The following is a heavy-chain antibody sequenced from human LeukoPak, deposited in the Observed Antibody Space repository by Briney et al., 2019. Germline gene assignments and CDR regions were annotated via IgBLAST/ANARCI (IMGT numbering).Heavy chain of an antibody. V-gene: IGHV1-69*01. CDR2: IIPIFGTA. CDR3: ARDRSLNWNLWFDP. J-gene: IGHJ5*02. D-gene: IGHD1-7*01. Sequence: SVKVSCKASGSTFSSYAISWVRQAPGQGLEWMGGIIPIFGTANYAQKFQGRVTITADESTSTAYMELSSLRSEDTAVYYCARDRSLNWNLWFDPWGQGTLVTVSS. CDR1: GSTFSSYA.